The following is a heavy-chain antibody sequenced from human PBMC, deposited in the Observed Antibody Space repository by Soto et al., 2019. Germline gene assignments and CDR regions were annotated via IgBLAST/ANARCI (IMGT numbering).Heavy chain of an antibody. CDR3: ARPLPLSIAAAGSYQFDI. CDR2: IYPGESDT. J-gene: IGHJ3*02. CDR1: GYSFSISS. D-gene: IGHD6-13*01. V-gene: IGHV5-51*01. Sequence: PVQSLKVSRRGAGYSFSISSLGVALQKHGKGLEGMGIIYPGESDTRYSPSFQGQVTISAGKTISTAYLQWSSRKASDTAMYYCARPLPLSIAAAGSYQFDIWGQGTMVTVSS.